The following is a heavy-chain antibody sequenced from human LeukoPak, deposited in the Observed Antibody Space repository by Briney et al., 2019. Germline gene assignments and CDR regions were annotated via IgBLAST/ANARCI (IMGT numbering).Heavy chain of an antibody. D-gene: IGHD3-22*01. J-gene: IGHJ4*02. CDR1: GFTFSSYA. Sequence: GGSLRLSCAASGFTFSSYAMHWVRQAPGKGLEWVAVISYDGSNKYYADSVKGRFTISRDNSKYTLYLQMNSLRAEDTAVYYCARSRGRYDSSGYYGDYWGQGTLVTVSS. CDR3: ARSRGRYDSSGYYGDY. V-gene: IGHV3-30-3*01. CDR2: ISYDGSNK.